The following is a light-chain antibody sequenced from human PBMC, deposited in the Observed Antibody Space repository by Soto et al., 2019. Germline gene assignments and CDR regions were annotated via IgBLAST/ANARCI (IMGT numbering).Light chain of an antibody. CDR2: AAS. J-gene: IGKJ2*01. CDR1: QGISSY. CDR3: QQYYSYPYT. V-gene: IGKV1-8*01. Sequence: AIRMTQSPSSLSVSTGDRVTITCRASQGISSYLAWYQQKPGKAPKLLIYAASTLQSGVPSRFSGSGSGTDFTLTISCLQSEDFATYYCQQYYSYPYTFGQGTKLEIK.